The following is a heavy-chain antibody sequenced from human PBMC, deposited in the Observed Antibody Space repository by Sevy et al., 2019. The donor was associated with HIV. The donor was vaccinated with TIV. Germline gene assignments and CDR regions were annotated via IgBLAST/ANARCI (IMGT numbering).Heavy chain of an antibody. V-gene: IGHV3-11*06. D-gene: IGHD6-13*01. CDR1: GFTFSDYY. Sequence: GGSLRLSCAASGFTFSDYYMSWIRQAPGKGLEWVSHISSSSSYTNYADSVKGRFTISRDNAKNSLYLQMNSLRAEDTAVYYCARERRAAAGYYYYMDVWGKGTTVTVSS. J-gene: IGHJ6*03. CDR2: ISSSSSYT. CDR3: ARERRAAAGYYYYMDV.